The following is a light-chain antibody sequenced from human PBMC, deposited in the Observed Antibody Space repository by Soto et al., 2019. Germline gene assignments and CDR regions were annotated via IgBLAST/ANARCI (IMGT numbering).Light chain of an antibody. CDR3: SSYTSTNHVV. Sequence: QSALTQPASVSGSPGQSITISCTGTSSDVGGYNYVSWYQQHPGKAPKLVIYEVTKWPSGVSNRFSGSKSGNTASLTISGLQAEDETDYYCSSYTSTNHVVFGGGTKVTVL. CDR2: EVT. V-gene: IGLV2-14*01. CDR1: SSDVGGYNY. J-gene: IGLJ2*01.